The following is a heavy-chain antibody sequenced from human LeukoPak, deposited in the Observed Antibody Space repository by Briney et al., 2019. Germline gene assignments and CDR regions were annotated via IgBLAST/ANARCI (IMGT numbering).Heavy chain of an antibody. V-gene: IGHV1-2*02. CDR3: ASTYSSGWYFDY. J-gene: IGHJ4*02. CDR1: GYTFTGYY. Sequence: GASVKVSCKASGYTFTGYYMHWVRQAPGQGLEWMGWINPNTDGTNYAQKFQGRATMTRDTSISTAYMELSRLRPDDTAVYYCASTYSSGWYFDYWGQGSLVTVSS. D-gene: IGHD6-19*01. CDR2: INPNTDGT.